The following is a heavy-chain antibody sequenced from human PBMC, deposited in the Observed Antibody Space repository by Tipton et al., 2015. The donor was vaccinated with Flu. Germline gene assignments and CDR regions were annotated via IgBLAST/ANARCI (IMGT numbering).Heavy chain of an antibody. V-gene: IGHV4-38-2*01. Sequence: LRLSCAVSGYSISSGYYWGWIRQPPGKGLEWIGSIYHSGSTYYNPSLKSRVTISVDTSKNQFSLKLSSVTAAATAVYYCARADTDYDYVSAYFDYWGQGTLVTVSS. D-gene: IGHD3-16*01. J-gene: IGHJ4*02. CDR3: ARADTDYDYVSAYFDY. CDR1: GYSISSGYY. CDR2: IYHSGST.